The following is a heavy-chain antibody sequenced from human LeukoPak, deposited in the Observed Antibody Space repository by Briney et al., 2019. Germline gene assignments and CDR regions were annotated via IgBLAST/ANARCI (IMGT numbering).Heavy chain of an antibody. Sequence: PGGSLRLSCAASGFTFSSYSMNWVRQAPGKGLEWVSSISSSSSYTYYADSVKGRFTISRDNAKNSLYLQMNSLRAEDTAVYYCARKSSGWFTFDYWGQGTLVTVSS. CDR1: GFTFSSYS. CDR3: ARKSSGWFTFDY. V-gene: IGHV3-21*01. CDR2: ISSSSSYT. J-gene: IGHJ4*02. D-gene: IGHD6-19*01.